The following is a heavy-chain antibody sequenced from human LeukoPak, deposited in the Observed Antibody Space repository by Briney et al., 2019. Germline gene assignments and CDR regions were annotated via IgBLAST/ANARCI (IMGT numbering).Heavy chain of an antibody. J-gene: IGHJ4*02. Sequence: SETLSLTCTVSGGSISSSSYYWGWIRQPPGKALEWIGSIYYSGSTYYNPSLKSRVTISVDTSKNQFSLKLSSVTAADTAVYYCARPISSGSYSFDLGYWGQGTLVTVSS. V-gene: IGHV4-39*01. CDR2: IYYSGST. CDR3: ARPISSGSYSFDLGY. CDR1: GGSISSSSYY. D-gene: IGHD1-26*01.